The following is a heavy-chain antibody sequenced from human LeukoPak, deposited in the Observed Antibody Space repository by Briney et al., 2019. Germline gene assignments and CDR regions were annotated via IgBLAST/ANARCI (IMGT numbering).Heavy chain of an antibody. J-gene: IGHJ4*02. CDR2: INPNSGGT. CDR1: GYTFTGYY. V-gene: IGHV1-2*06. CDR3: ARGDGDANFDY. D-gene: IGHD4-17*01. Sequence: ASVKVSCKASGYTFTGYYLHWVRQAPGQGLEWMGRINPNSGGTNDAQKFQGRVTMTRDTSLSTAYMELSRLRSDDTAAYYCARGDGDANFDYWGQGTLVTVSS.